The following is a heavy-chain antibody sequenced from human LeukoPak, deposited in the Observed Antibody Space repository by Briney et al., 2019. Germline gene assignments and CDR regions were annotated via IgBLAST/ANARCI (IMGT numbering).Heavy chain of an antibody. CDR3: ARGGVSGWPGWEFYFDY. CDR2: TYYRSKWYN. Sequence: SQTLSLTCAISGDSVSSNSAAWNWIRQSPSRGLEWLGRTYYRSKWYNDYAVSVKSRITINPDTSKNQFSLQLNSVTPEETAVYYCARGGVSGWPGWEFYFDYWGQGTLVTVSS. CDR1: GDSVSSNSAA. D-gene: IGHD6-19*01. V-gene: IGHV6-1*01. J-gene: IGHJ4*02.